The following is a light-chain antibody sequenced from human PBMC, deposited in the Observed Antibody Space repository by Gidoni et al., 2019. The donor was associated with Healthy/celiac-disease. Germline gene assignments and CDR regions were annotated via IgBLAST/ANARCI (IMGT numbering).Light chain of an antibody. J-gene: IGKJ3*01. CDR1: QSVSSSY. CDR2: GAS. Sequence: IVLTQSPGTLSLSPGERATLSCRASQSVSSSYLAWYQQKPGQAPRLLIYGASSRATGIPDRFSGSGSGTDFTLTISRLEPEDFAVYYCQQYGSSPGIFTFXPGTKVDIK. V-gene: IGKV3-20*01. CDR3: QQYGSSPGIFT.